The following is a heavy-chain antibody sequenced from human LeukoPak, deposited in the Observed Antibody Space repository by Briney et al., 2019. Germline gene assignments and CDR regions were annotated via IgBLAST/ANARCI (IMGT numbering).Heavy chain of an antibody. CDR1: GFTFSSYA. J-gene: IGHJ4*02. Sequence: PVASLKLSCAASGFTFSSYAMSWVRQAPGQGLEWMSSISGNGSNTYYAHTLKGRVTITTDTSTNTAYMQLSSLRSDDTAVYYCARESWAYYDYVWGSYYAQTKYYFDYWGQGTLVTVSS. V-gene: IGHV1-18*01. CDR2: ISGNGSNT. CDR3: ARESWAYYDYVWGSYYAQTKYYFDY. D-gene: IGHD3-16*01.